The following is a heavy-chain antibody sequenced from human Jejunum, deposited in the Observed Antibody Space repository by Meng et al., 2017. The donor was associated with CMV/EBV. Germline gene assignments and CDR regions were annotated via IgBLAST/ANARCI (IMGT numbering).Heavy chain of an antibody. CDR1: GYAFSSYG. V-gene: IGHV1-18*01. CDR2: ISTYNDNP. D-gene: IGHD2-21*02. CDR3: ARDLWPHIVVVTAQSEF. J-gene: IGHJ4*02. Sequence: VQLEQSGEEVKLPGASVKVSCNAAGYAFSSYGFTWGRQAPGQGIERLGWISTYNDNPKYAKKVQGRVTMTADKSTSTAYMELRSLTSDDTAVYYCARDLWPHIVVVTAQSEFWGQGTLVTVFS.